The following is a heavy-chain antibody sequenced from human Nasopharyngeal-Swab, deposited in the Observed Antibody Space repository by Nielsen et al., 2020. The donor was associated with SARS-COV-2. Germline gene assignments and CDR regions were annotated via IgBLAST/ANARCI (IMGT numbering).Heavy chain of an antibody. CDR3: TRSFPGRGCFDS. Sequence: GESLKISCADSGFTFSGATIHWVRQASEKGLEWVGRIRSKANSYATAYAASVNGRFTISRDDSKTTAYLQMNSLKTEDTAVYYCTRSFPGRGCFDSWGQGTLVTVSS. CDR1: GFTFSGAT. D-gene: IGHD3-22*01. V-gene: IGHV3-73*01. J-gene: IGHJ5*01. CDR2: IRSKANSYAT.